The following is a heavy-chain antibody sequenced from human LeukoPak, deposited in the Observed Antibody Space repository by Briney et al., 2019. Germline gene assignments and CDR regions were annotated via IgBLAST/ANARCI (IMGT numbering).Heavy chain of an antibody. V-gene: IGHV4-61*02. Sequence: SETLSLTCTVSGGSISSGSYYWSWIRQPAGKGLEWIGRIYTSGSTNYNPSLKSRVTISVDTSKNQFSLKLSSVTAADTAVYYCAASPGWFDPWGQGTLVTVSS. CDR1: GGSISSGSYY. J-gene: IGHJ5*02. CDR3: AASPGWFDP. CDR2: IYTSGST.